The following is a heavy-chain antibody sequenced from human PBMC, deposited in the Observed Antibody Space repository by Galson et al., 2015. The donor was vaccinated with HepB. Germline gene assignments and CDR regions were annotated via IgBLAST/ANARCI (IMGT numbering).Heavy chain of an antibody. CDR3: ATDPTSGYGVSTGYYYGMDV. J-gene: IGHJ6*02. V-gene: IGHV1-24*01. CDR1: GYTLTELS. CDR2: FDPEDGET. Sequence: SVKVSCKVSGYTLTELSMHWVRQAPGKGLEWMGGFDPEDGETIYAQKFQGRVTMTEDTSTDTAYMELSSLRSEDTAVYYCATDPTSGYGVSTGYYYGMDVWGQGTTVTVSS. D-gene: IGHD3-10*01.